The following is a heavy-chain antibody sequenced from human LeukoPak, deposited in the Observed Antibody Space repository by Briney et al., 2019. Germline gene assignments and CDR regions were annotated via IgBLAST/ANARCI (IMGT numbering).Heavy chain of an antibody. CDR2: IRYDGSNK. D-gene: IGHD5-18*01. CDR1: GFTFSSYG. J-gene: IGHJ4*02. V-gene: IGHV3-30*02. Sequence: PGGSLRLSCAAAGFTFSSYGMHWVRQAPGKGLEWEAFIRYDGSNKYYADSVKGRLTISRDNSKNTLYLQMNSLRAEDTAVYYCAKEGGYSYGYVDYWGQGTLVTVSS. CDR3: AKEGGYSYGYVDY.